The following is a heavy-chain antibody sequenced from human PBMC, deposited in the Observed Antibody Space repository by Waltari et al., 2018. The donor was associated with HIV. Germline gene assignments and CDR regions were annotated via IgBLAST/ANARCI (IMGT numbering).Heavy chain of an antibody. D-gene: IGHD2-2*01. V-gene: IGHV4-39*01. Sequence: QLQLQASGPGLVKHSETLSLTCTVSGGSISSNTYYWGWLRQPPGRGLEWIGNLYYSGSTYYNPSLKSRVTISVDTSENRFSLRLTSVTATDTAVYYCARYCSSSTCQRRTFDIWGQGTMVTVSS. J-gene: IGHJ3*02. CDR2: LYYSGST. CDR1: GGSISSNTYY. CDR3: ARYCSSSTCQRRTFDI.